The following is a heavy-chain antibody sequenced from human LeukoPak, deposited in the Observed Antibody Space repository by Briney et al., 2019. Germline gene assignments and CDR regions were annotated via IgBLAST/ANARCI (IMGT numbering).Heavy chain of an antibody. J-gene: IGHJ6*03. CDR2: IKQDGSEK. D-gene: IGHD2-2*01. CDR3: AEEKGYCSSTSCYLADYYYYYMDV. V-gene: IGHV3-7*01. CDR1: GFTFSSYW. Sequence: GGSLRLSCAASGFTFSSYWMSWVRQAPGKGLEWVANIKQDGSEKYYVDSVKGRFTISRDNAKNSLYLQMNSLRAEDTAVYYCAEEKGYCSSTSCYLADYYYYYMDVWGKGTTVTVSS.